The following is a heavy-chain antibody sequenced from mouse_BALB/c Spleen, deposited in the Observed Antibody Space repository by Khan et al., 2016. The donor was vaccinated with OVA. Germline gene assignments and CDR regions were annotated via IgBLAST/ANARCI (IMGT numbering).Heavy chain of an antibody. V-gene: IGHV5-17*02. CDR3: ARSLIMTWYFDV. Sequence: EVELVESGGGLVQPGGSRKLSCAASGFTFSNFGMHWVRQAPEQGLEWVAYISSGSATIYFADTVKGRFTISRDKHTNTLFLQMTSPRSEEPALYYCARSLIMTWYFDVGGAGTTVTVAS. D-gene: IGHD2-4*01. CDR1: GFTFSNFG. J-gene: IGHJ1*01. CDR2: ISSGSATI.